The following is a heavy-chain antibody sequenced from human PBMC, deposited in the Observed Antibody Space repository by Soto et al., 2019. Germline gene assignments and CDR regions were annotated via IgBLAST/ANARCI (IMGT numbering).Heavy chain of an antibody. V-gene: IGHV3-23*04. D-gene: IGHD3-3*01. CDR2: VYGSGHGDT. J-gene: IGHJ4*02. Sequence: EVQLVESGGLLVQSGGSLRLSCAASGFTFSTDTMSWVRQAPGKGLEWVSGVYGSGHGDTFYADSVKGRFFISRDDSKGMLCLQMNSLKVEDTAIYYCAKDRHPDGLWTFDFWGQGTLVTVFS. CDR3: AKDRHPDGLWTFDF. CDR1: GFTFSTDT.